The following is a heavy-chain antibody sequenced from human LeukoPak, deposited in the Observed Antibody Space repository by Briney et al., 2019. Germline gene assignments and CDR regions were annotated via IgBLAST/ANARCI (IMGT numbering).Heavy chain of an antibody. CDR2: ISYDGSNK. V-gene: IGHV3-30*04. CDR1: GFTFSSYA. Sequence: PGGSLRLSCAASGFTFSSYAMHWVRQAPGKGLEWVAVISYDGSNKYYADSVKGRFTISRDNSKNTLYLQMNSLRAEDTAVYYCAKYGYDSSGYPFDYWGQGTLVTVSS. CDR3: AKYGYDSSGYPFDY. J-gene: IGHJ4*02. D-gene: IGHD3-22*01.